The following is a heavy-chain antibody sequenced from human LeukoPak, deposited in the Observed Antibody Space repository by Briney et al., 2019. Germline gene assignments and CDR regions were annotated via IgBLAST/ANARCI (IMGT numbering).Heavy chain of an antibody. CDR3: ARAGCSSTSCYYADY. CDR1: GYTFTSYG. J-gene: IGHJ4*02. CDR2: ISAYDGNT. V-gene: IGHV1-18*01. Sequence: GASVKVSCKASGYTFTSYGISWVRQAPGQGLEWMGWISAYDGNTNYAQKLQGRVTMTIDTSTSTAYMELRSLRSDDTAVYYCARAGCSSTSCYYADYWGQGTLVTVSS. D-gene: IGHD2-2*01.